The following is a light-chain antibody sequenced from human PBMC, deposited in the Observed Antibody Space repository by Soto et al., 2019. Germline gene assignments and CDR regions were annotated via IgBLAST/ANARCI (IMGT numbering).Light chain of an antibody. V-gene: IGKV3-11*01. CDR1: QSVSTN. Sequence: EIVMTQSPGTLSVSPGERATLSCGASQSVSTNLAWYQQKPGRAPRLLIYDASNRATGIPARFSGSGSGTDFTLTISSLEPEDFAVYFCQHRGNWPLTFGGGTKVDIK. CDR2: DAS. CDR3: QHRGNWPLT. J-gene: IGKJ4*01.